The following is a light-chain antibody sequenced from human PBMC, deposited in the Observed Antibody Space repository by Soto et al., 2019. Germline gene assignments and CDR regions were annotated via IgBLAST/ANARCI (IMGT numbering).Light chain of an antibody. CDR2: VND. CDR1: SSNMGTNT. J-gene: IGLJ1*01. V-gene: IGLV1-44*01. Sequence: QSVLTQPPSASGTPGQRVTISCYGGSSNMGTNTVSWYQQVPGTAPKVLIYVNDQRPSGVPDRFSGSNSGTSASLAISGLQPEDEAEYYCVAWDDSLNGHVFGTGTKVTVL. CDR3: VAWDDSLNGHV.